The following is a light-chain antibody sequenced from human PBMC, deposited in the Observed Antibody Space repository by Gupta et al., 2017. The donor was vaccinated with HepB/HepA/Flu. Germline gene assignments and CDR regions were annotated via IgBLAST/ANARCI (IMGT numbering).Light chain of an antibody. CDR2: WAS. Sequence: DIVMTQSPDSLAVSLGERATINCNSSQSVLYSSNNKNYLAWFQQKPGQPPKLLIYWASTRKCGVPDRFSGSGSGTDFTLTISSLQAEDVAVYYCQQYDSPPRTFGGGTKVEIK. V-gene: IGKV4-1*01. CDR1: QSVLYSSNNKNY. CDR3: QQYDSPPRT. J-gene: IGKJ4*01.